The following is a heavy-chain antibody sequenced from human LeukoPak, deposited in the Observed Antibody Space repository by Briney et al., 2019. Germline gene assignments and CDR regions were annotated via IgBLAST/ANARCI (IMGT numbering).Heavy chain of an antibody. D-gene: IGHD1-14*01. Sequence: GGSLRLSCAGSGFTFSRYAMSWVRQAPGKGLEWVSVISGSGGSTDYADSVKGRFTISRDNFKNTVDLQMNSLRAEDTAVYYCVRGVPETWMRGTSDIWGQGTMVTVSS. CDR2: ISGSGGST. V-gene: IGHV3-23*01. CDR1: GFTFSRYA. CDR3: VRGVPETWMRGTSDI. J-gene: IGHJ3*02.